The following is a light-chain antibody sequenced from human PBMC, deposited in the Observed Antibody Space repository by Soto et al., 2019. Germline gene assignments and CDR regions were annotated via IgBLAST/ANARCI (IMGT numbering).Light chain of an antibody. CDR2: EVS. CDR3: SSYAGSSHYV. J-gene: IGLJ1*01. V-gene: IGLV2-8*01. Sequence: QSALPQPPSASGSPGQSVTISCTGTSSDVGRYNYISWYQQHPGKAPKLMIYEVSKRPSWVPDRFSGSKSGNTASLTVSGLQAEDEADYYCSSYAGSSHYVFGTGTKLTVL. CDR1: SSDVGRYNY.